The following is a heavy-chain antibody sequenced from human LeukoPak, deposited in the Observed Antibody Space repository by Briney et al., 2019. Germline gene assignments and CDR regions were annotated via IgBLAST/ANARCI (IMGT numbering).Heavy chain of an antibody. J-gene: IGHJ5*02. Sequence: PGGSLRLSCAASGFTFSSYGMHWVRQAPGKGLEWVAFIRYDGSNKYYADSVKGRFTISRDNSKNTLYLQMNSLRAEDTAVYYCAKEQTARRGNWFDPWGQGTLVTVSS. D-gene: IGHD6-6*01. CDR1: GFTFSSYG. V-gene: IGHV3-30*02. CDR2: IRYDGSNK. CDR3: AKEQTARRGNWFDP.